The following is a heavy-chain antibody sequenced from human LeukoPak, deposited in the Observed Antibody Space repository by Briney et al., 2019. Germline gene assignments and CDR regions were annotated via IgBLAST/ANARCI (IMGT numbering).Heavy chain of an antibody. J-gene: IGHJ4*02. CDR3: AREPVGVGATGGY. Sequence: GGSLRLSCAASGFTFSSYAMHWVRQAPGKGLEWVAVISYDGSNKYYADSVKGRFTIFRDNSKNTLYLQMNSLRAEDTAVYYCAREPVGVGATGGYWGQGALVTVSS. CDR2: ISYDGSNK. V-gene: IGHV3-30*04. D-gene: IGHD1-26*01. CDR1: GFTFSSYA.